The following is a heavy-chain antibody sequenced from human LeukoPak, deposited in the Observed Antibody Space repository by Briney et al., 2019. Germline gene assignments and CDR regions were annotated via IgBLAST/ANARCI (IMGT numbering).Heavy chain of an antibody. J-gene: IGHJ4*02. CDR3: ARERSSWYDY. V-gene: IGHV5-51*01. Sequence: GESLKISCRGSGYSFTSYWIAWVRQMPGKGPEWMGVIYPADSDTRYSPSFQGQVTISADKSISTTYLQWSSLQASDTAMYYCARERSSWYDYWGQGTLVTVSS. CDR2: IYPADSDT. D-gene: IGHD6-13*01. CDR1: GYSFTSYW.